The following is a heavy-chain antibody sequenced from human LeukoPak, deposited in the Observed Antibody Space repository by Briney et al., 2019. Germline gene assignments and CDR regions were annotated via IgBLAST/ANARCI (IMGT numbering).Heavy chain of an antibody. J-gene: IGHJ3*02. Sequence: SVKVSCKASLGTFSSYAISGVRQPPGQGREGMGGIIPIFGTANYAQKFQGRVTITADESTSTAYMKLRSVRSEDTAVYYCARPAPEAMVRGGTDAFDIWGQGTMVTVSS. V-gene: IGHV1-69*13. CDR2: IIPIFGTA. CDR3: ARPAPEAMVRGGTDAFDI. D-gene: IGHD3-10*01. CDR1: LGTFSSYA.